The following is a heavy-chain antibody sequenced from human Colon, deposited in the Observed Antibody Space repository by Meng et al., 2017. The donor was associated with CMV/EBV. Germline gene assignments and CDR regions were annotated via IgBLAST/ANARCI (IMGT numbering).Heavy chain of an antibody. Sequence: ASVKVSCKASGYTFTGYYMHWVRQAPGQGLEWLGWINPNSGGTNYAQKFQGRVTMTRDTSITTAYMEPSRLRSDDTAVFYCARGPPRGYNWNDGLDWFDPWGQGTLVTVSS. CDR1: GYTFTGYY. D-gene: IGHD1-1*01. V-gene: IGHV1-2*02. J-gene: IGHJ5*02. CDR3: ARGPPRGYNWNDGLDWFDP. CDR2: INPNSGGT.